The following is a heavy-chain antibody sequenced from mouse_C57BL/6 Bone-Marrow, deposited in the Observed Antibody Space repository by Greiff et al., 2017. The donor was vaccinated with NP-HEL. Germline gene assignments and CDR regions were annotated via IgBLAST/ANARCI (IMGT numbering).Heavy chain of an antibody. V-gene: IGHV1-76*01. CDR1: GYTFTDYY. CDR3: AREMGLLWYFDV. Sequence: VQLQQSGAELVRPGASVKLSCKASGYTFTDYYINWVKQRPGQGLEWIARIYPGSGNTYYNEKFKGKATLTAEKSSSTAYMQLSSLTSDDSAVYFCAREMGLLWYFDVWGTGTTVTVSS. J-gene: IGHJ1*03. CDR2: IYPGSGNT. D-gene: IGHD2-3*01.